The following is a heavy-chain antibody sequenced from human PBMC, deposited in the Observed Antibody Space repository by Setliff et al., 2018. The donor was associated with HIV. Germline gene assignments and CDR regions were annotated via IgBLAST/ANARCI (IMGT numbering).Heavy chain of an antibody. J-gene: IGHJ2*01. CDR1: GGSISSSDYY. CDR2: IAYSGST. V-gene: IGHV4-39*07. CDR3: ARGLSSGWYGYWYFDL. D-gene: IGHD6-19*01. Sequence: SETLSLTCTVSGGSISSSDYYWGWIRQSSGKGLEWIGSIAYSGSTTYSPSLRSRVTISVDTSKNQFSLKLSSVTAADTAVYYCARGLSSGWYGYWYFDLWGRGTLVTVPQ.